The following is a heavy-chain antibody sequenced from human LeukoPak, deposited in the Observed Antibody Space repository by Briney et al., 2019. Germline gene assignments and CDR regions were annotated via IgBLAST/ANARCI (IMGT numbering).Heavy chain of an antibody. D-gene: IGHD3-22*01. CDR1: GGSISSYY. J-gene: IGHJ4*02. V-gene: IGHV4-34*01. CDR3: ARGGRYYYDSSGSRPSFFDY. CDR2: INHSGST. Sequence: SETLSLTCTVSGGSISSYYWSWIRQPPGKGLEWIGEINHSGSTNYNPSLKSRVTISVDTSKNQFSLKLSSVTAADTAVYYCARGGRYYYDSSGSRPSFFDYWGQGTLVTVSS.